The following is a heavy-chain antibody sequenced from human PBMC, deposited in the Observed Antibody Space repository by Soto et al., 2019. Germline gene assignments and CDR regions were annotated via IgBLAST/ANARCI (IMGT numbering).Heavy chain of an antibody. CDR1: GGSISGYY. CDR3: ARGIGDVHFDY. D-gene: IGHD3-16*01. Sequence: SETLSLTCTVSGGSISGYYWSWIRQSPGKGLECIGYIYPGGSTNYNPSLKSRVTTSVDTSKSQFSLKLSSVIAADTAVYYCARGIGDVHFDYWGQGTVVTVS. CDR2: IYPGGST. V-gene: IGHV4-59*13. J-gene: IGHJ4*02.